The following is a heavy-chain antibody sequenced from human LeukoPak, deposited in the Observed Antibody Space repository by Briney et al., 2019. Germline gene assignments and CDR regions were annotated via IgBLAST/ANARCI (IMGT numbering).Heavy chain of an antibody. J-gene: IGHJ3*02. V-gene: IGHV4-34*01. CDR1: GGSFSGYY. CDR2: INHSGST. CDR3: ARSSSWYSLHAFDI. Sequence: PSETLSLTCAVYGGSFSGYYWSWIRQPPGKGLEWIGEINHSGSTNHNPSLKSRVTISVDTSKNQFSLKLSSVTAADTAVYYCARSSSWYSLHAFDIWGQGTMVTVSS. D-gene: IGHD6-13*01.